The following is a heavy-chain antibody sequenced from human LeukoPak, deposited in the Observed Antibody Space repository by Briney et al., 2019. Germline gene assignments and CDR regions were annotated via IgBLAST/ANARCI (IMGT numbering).Heavy chain of an antibody. CDR1: GYTFTGYY. CDR3: ARDLKDIVVVPAAIHGMDV. V-gene: IGHV1-2*02. CDR2: INPNSGGT. J-gene: IGHJ6*02. D-gene: IGHD2-2*01. Sequence: ASVKVSCKASGYTFTGYYMHWMRQAPGQGLEWMGWINPNSGGTNYAQKFQGRVTMTRDTSISTAYMELSRLRSDDTAVYYCARDLKDIVVVPAAIHGMDVWGQGTTVTVSS.